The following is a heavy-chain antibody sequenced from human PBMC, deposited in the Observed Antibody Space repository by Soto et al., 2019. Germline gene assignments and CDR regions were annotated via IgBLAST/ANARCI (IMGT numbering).Heavy chain of an antibody. D-gene: IGHD4-17*01. CDR1: GGSFSGYY. Sequence: SETLSLTCAVYGGSFSGYYWSWIRQPPGKGLEWIGEINHSGSTNYNPSLKSRVTISVDTSKNQFSLKLSSVTAADTAVYYCARHYGDYANYYYYMDVWGKGTTVTVSS. J-gene: IGHJ6*03. CDR3: ARHYGDYANYYYYMDV. V-gene: IGHV4-34*01. CDR2: INHSGST.